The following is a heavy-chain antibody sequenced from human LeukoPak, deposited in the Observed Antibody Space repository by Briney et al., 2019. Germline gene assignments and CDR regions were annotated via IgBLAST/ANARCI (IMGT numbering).Heavy chain of an antibody. D-gene: IGHD3-10*01. Sequence: SETLSLTCTVSGGSISSSSYYWGWIRQPPGKGLEWIGSIYYSGSTYYNPSLKSRVTISVDTSKNQFSLKLSSVTAADTAVYYCARHSPLSLLLWFGELNYFDYWGQGTLDTVSS. V-gene: IGHV4-39*01. J-gene: IGHJ4*02. CDR2: IYYSGST. CDR1: GGSISSSSYY. CDR3: ARHSPLSLLLWFGELNYFDY.